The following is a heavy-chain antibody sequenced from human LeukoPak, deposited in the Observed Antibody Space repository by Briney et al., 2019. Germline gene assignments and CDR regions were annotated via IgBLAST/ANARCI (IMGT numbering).Heavy chain of an antibody. D-gene: IGHD2-2*01. CDR1: GGSISSYY. CDR2: IYYSGST. CDR3: AREVIVVAIFDY. J-gene: IGHJ4*02. V-gene: IGHV4-59*12. Sequence: SETLSLTCTVSGGSISSYYWSWIRQPPGKGLEWIGYIYYSGSTNYNPSLKSRVTISVDTSKNQFSLKLSSVTAADAAVYYCAREVIVVAIFDYWGQGTLVTVSS.